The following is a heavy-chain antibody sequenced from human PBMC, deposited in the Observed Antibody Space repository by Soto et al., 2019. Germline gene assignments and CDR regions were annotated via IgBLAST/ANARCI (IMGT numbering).Heavy chain of an antibody. D-gene: IGHD3-3*01. CDR1: GGSISSYY. J-gene: IGHJ6*02. CDR3: ARDKYYDFWSGHMPAYCMDV. CDR2: IYYSGST. V-gene: IGHV4-59*01. Sequence: SETLSLTCTVSGGSISSYYWSWIRQPPGKGLEWIGYIYYSGSTNYNPSLKSRVTISVDTSKNQFSPKLSSVTAADTAVYYCARDKYYDFWSGHMPAYCMDVSGQGTSLTGSS.